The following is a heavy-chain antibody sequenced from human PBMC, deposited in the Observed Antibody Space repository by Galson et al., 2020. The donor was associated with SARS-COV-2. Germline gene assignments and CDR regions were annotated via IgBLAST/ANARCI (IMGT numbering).Heavy chain of an antibody. CDR3: ARGLRLANYCSSTSCYWDYYYYYVGV. CDR2: INHSGST. Sequence: SETLSLTCAVYGGSFSGYYWSWIRQPPGKGLEWIGEINHSGSTNYNPSLKSRVTISVDTSKNQFSLKLSSVTAADTAVYYCARGLRLANYCSSTSCYWDYYYYYVGVWDTGTTVTVSS. V-gene: IGHV4-34*01. CDR1: GGSFSGYY. J-gene: IGHJ6*03. D-gene: IGHD2-2*01.